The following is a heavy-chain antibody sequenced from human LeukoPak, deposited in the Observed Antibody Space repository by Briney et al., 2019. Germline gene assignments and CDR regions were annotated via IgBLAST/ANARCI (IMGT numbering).Heavy chain of an antibody. Sequence: PGGSLRLSCAASGFTFSSYAMSWVRQAPGKGLEWVSAISGSGGSTYYADSVKGRFTISRDNSKNTLYLQMNSLRAEDTAVYYCAKPKVNYDILTGHTDYWGQGTLVTVSS. V-gene: IGHV3-23*01. CDR1: GFTFSSYA. CDR3: AKPKVNYDILTGHTDY. J-gene: IGHJ4*02. D-gene: IGHD3-9*01. CDR2: ISGSGGST.